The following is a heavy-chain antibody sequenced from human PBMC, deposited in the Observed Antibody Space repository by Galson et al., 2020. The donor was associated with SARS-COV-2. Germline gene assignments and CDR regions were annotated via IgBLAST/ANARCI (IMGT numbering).Heavy chain of an antibody. CDR3: AKLAMFPHSSDISGFHALDI. V-gene: IGHV3-23*01. Sequence: GGSLRLSCAASGFSFRSHSMNWVRQAPGKGLEWVSLISGSGDITYYADSVRGRFTISRDNSRNTLLLQMNSLRAEDTAVYYCAKLAMFPHSSDISGFHALDIWGQGTMVTVSS. D-gene: IGHD3-22*01. J-gene: IGHJ3*02. CDR1: GFSFRSHS. CDR2: ISGSGDIT.